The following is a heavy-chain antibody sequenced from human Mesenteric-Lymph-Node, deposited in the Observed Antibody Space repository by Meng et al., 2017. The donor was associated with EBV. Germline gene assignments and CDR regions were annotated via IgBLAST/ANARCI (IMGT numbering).Heavy chain of an antibody. CDR1: GYSFTNYG. CDR3: ARVYGSGSPNH. V-gene: IGHV7-4-1*02. D-gene: IGHD3-10*01. J-gene: IGHJ5*02. Sequence: QVQLVQSGFGLKKPGASVKVSCKASGYSFTNYGMNWVRQAPGQGLEWMGWISTTTGNPMYAQGFTGRFVFSLDTSVSTAYLQISSLKAEDTAVYYCARVYGSGSPNHWGQGTLVTVSS. CDR2: ISTTTGNP.